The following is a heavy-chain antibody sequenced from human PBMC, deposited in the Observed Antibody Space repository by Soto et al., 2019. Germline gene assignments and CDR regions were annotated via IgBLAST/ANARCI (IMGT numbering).Heavy chain of an antibody. CDR1: GGTFSSYT. J-gene: IGHJ3*02. V-gene: IGHV1-69*02. Sequence: QVQLVQSGAEVKKPGSSVKVSCKASGGTFSSYTISWVRQAPGQGLEWMGRIIPILGIANYAQKFQGRVTITADKSTSTAYMERSSLRSEDTAVYYCARGGGYCSGGSCYSRDAFDIWGQGTMVTVSS. CDR3: ARGGGYCSGGSCYSRDAFDI. CDR2: IIPILGIA. D-gene: IGHD2-15*01.